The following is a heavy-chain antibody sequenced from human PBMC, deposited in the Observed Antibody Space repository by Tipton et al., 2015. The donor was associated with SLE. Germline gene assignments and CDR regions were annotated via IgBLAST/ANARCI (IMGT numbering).Heavy chain of an antibody. J-gene: IGHJ4*02. Sequence: SLRLSCAASGFTVSSKYMSWVRQAPGKGLEWVSSISSSSSYIYYADSVKGRFTISRDNAKNTLFLEMNSLRVDDTAVYYCASLSAPSDYWGQGTLVTVSS. CDR2: ISSSSSYI. CDR3: ASLSAPSDY. V-gene: IGHV3-21*01. CDR1: GFTVSSKY.